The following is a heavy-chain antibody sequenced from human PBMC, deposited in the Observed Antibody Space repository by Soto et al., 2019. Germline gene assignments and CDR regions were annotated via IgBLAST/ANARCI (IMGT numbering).Heavy chain of an antibody. Sequence: ASVKVSCKASGYTFTSYGISWVRQAPGQGLEWMGWISAFNDNTRYAQNLQARVTMTTDTSTSTAYMELRSLRSDDTAVYYCARDWYCSGGSCSDAFDIWGQGTMVTVSS. J-gene: IGHJ3*02. D-gene: IGHD2-15*01. V-gene: IGHV1-18*01. CDR1: GYTFTSYG. CDR2: ISAFNDNT. CDR3: ARDWYCSGGSCSDAFDI.